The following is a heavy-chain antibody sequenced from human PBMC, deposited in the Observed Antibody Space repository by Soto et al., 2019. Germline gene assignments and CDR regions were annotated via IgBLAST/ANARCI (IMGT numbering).Heavy chain of an antibody. CDR3: ARDPSASDYGSGSYNPSVYYYYGMDV. D-gene: IGHD3-10*01. J-gene: IGHJ6*02. Sequence: ASVKGSCKASGYTFTSYGISWVRQAPGQGLEWMGWISAYNGNTNYAQKLQGRVTMTTDTSTSTAYMELRSLRSDDTAVYYCARDPSASDYGSGSYNPSVYYYYGMDVWGQGTTVTVSS. CDR1: GYTFTSYG. V-gene: IGHV1-18*01. CDR2: ISAYNGNT.